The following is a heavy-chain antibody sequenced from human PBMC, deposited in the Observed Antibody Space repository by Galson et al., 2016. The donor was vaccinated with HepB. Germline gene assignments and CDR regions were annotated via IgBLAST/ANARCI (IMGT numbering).Heavy chain of an antibody. D-gene: IGHD6-13*01. CDR3: ARIGEYSSSWYTAYDI. CDR2: VYHTGDT. J-gene: IGHJ3*02. CDR1: GGSINTDNW. V-gene: IGHV4-4*02. Sequence: SETLSLTCAVSGGSINTDNWWSWVRQPPGKGLEWIGQVYHTGDTHYHPSLNNRVTMSVDKSKKQFSLKLTSVTAADTALYYCARIGEYSSSWYTAYDIWGRGTMVTVS.